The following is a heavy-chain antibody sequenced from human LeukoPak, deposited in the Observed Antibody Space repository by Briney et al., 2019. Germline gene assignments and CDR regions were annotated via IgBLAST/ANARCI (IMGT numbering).Heavy chain of an antibody. Sequence: SETLSLTCAVSGGSISSGNWWNWVRQPPGKGLEWIGEIYHGGSTNYNPSLKSRVAISVDTSKNQFSLKLSSVTAADTAVYYCARDRRSSSWYGEYFDYWGQGTLVTVSS. CDR2: IYHGGST. CDR3: ARDRRSSSWYGEYFDY. D-gene: IGHD6-13*01. CDR1: GGSISSGNW. V-gene: IGHV4-4*02. J-gene: IGHJ4*02.